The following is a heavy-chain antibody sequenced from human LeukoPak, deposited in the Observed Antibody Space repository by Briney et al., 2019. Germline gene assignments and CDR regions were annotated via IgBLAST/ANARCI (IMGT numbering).Heavy chain of an antibody. J-gene: IGHJ4*02. Sequence: SVKVSCKASGGTFSRYTISCVRQAPGQGLVWMGRIIPLLGLANYAQKFQGRVTITADKSTSKAYMELSSLRSEDRAVYYCAREGGQYSSSSLGYWGEGTLVTVSS. CDR1: GGTFSRYT. CDR2: IIPLLGLA. D-gene: IGHD6-6*01. V-gene: IGHV1-69*04. CDR3: AREGGQYSSSSLGY.